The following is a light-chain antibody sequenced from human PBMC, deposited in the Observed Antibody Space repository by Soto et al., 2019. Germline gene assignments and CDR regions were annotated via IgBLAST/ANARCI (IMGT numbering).Light chain of an antibody. CDR3: QQYSSWPLT. CDR1: QSVSSSY. Sequence: EIVLTQSPGTLSLSPGERATLSCRASQSVSSSYLAWYQQKPGQAPRLLIYVSSTRATGIPARFSGSGSGTDFTLTISSLQSEDFAVYYCQQYSSWPLTFGGGTKVEIK. CDR2: VSS. V-gene: IGKV3-20*01. J-gene: IGKJ4*01.